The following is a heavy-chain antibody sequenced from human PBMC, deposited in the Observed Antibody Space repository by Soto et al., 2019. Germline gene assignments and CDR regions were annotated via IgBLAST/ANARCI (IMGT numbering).Heavy chain of an antibody. CDR2: IYYSGST. Sequence: QVQLQESGPGLVKPSETLSLTCTVSGGSISSYYWSWIRQPPGKGLEWIGYIYYSGSTNYNPSLKSRVTISVDTSKNQFSLKLSSVTAADTAVYYCARGGAMVRGVIPLFDPWGQGTLVTVSS. J-gene: IGHJ5*02. CDR1: GGSISSYY. V-gene: IGHV4-59*01. CDR3: ARGGAMVRGVIPLFDP. D-gene: IGHD3-10*01.